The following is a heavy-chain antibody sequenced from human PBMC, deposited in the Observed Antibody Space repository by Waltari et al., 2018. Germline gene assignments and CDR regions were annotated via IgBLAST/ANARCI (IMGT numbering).Heavy chain of an antibody. D-gene: IGHD6-6*01. CDR2: IYYSGST. CDR1: GCSISSSSYY. Sequence: QLQLQESGPGLVKPSETLSLTCTVSGCSISSSSYYWGWIRQPPGKGLEWIGSIYYSGSTYYNPSLKSRVTISVDTSKNQFSLKLSSVTAADTAVYYCASRIAARLGFFDYWGQGTLVTVSS. V-gene: IGHV4-39*01. J-gene: IGHJ4*02. CDR3: ASRIAARLGFFDY.